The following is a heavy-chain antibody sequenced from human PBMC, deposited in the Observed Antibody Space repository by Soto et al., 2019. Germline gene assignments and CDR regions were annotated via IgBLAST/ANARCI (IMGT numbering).Heavy chain of an antibody. CDR2: INAGNGNT. V-gene: IGHV1-3*01. CDR1: GYTFTSYA. J-gene: IGHJ6*02. D-gene: IGHD4-4*01. CDR3: ASSYSNYALIDYYYYGMDV. Sequence: ASVKGSCKASGYTFTSYAMHWVRQAPGQRLEWMGWINAGNGNTKYSQKFQGRVTITRDTSASTAYMELSSLRSEDTAVCYCASSYSNYALIDYYYYGMDVWGQGTTVTVSS.